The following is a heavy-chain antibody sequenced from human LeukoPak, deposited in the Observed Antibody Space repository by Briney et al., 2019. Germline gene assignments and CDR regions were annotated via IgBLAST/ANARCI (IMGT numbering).Heavy chain of an antibody. J-gene: IGHJ4*01. CDR3: VRDNAYTFDY. CDR2: ISFDGSDA. CDR1: GFTFSGFW. V-gene: IGHV3-74*01. D-gene: IGHD5-24*01. Sequence: GGSLRLSCAASGFTFSGFWMHWVRQAPGKGLVWVSCISFDGSDANYADSVKGRFTISRDNAKSTLSLQTNSLRAEDTAIYYCVRDNAYTFDYWGQGTLVTVSS.